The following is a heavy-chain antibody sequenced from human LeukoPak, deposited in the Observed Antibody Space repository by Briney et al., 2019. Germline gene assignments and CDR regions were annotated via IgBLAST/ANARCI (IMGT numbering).Heavy chain of an antibody. CDR3: ARDRYGLGYFDY. V-gene: IGHV3-7*03. CDR2: IKPDETER. J-gene: IGHJ4*02. D-gene: IGHD5-18*01. Sequence: GGSLRLSCVASGFTFSNYWMTWVRQAPGTGLEWVANIKPDETERSYVDSVKGRFITSRDNAKNSLYLQMNSLRAEDTAVYYCARDRYGLGYFDYWGQGTLVTVSS. CDR1: GFTFSNYW.